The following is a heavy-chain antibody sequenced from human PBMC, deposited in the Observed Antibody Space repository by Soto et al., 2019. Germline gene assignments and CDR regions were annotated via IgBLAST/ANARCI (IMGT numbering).Heavy chain of an antibody. CDR3: ARAPTVTNTRGFGWLDP. Sequence: PSETLSLTCTVSGGSISGYFWTWIRQPPGKGLQWIGYISDSGNTKYNPSLESRVSISIDMSKSQFSLRLTSVTAADTATYYCARAPTVTNTRGFGWLDPWGQGTLVTVSS. J-gene: IGHJ5*02. D-gene: IGHD4-4*01. V-gene: IGHV4-59*01. CDR1: GGSISGYF. CDR2: ISDSGNT.